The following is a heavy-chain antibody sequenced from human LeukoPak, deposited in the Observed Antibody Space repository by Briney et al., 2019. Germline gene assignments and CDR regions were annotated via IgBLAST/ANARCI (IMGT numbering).Heavy chain of an antibody. CDR3: ARDEGYFDWLAPGVY. CDR1: GYTFTSYG. V-gene: IGHV1-18*01. D-gene: IGHD3-9*01. J-gene: IGHJ4*02. Sequence: XKASGYTFTSYGISWVRQAPGQGREWMGWISAYNGNRNYAKKLQGRVNITTDTYTRKEYMEMRSLRSDDTAVYYCARDEGYFDWLAPGVYWGQGTLVTVSS. CDR2: ISAYNGNR.